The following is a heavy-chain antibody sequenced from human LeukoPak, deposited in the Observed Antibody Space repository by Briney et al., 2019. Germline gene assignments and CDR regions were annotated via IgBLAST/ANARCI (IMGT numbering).Heavy chain of an antibody. Sequence: SETLSLTCTVSGDSISSYYWTWIRQPAGRGLEWIGRFYISGRSSYSPSLKSRVSMSVEKSKNQFSLKLTSVTAADTAVYYCARDFLSSFTFDYWGQGVLVTVSS. V-gene: IGHV4-4*07. D-gene: IGHD2-2*01. CDR2: FYISGRS. CDR1: GDSISSYY. J-gene: IGHJ4*02. CDR3: ARDFLSSFTFDY.